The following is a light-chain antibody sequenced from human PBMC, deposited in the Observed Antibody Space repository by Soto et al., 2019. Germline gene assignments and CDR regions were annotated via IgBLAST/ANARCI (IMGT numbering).Light chain of an antibody. Sequence: EILLTQSPGTLSLSPGERATLFCRASQSVRSSLAWYQQKPGQAPRLFIYDASTRAAGIPARFSGSGSGTDFTLTISSLEPEDFAVYYCQQRSNWPPITFGQGTRLEIK. CDR1: QSVRSS. V-gene: IGKV3-11*01. J-gene: IGKJ5*01. CDR3: QQRSNWPPIT. CDR2: DAS.